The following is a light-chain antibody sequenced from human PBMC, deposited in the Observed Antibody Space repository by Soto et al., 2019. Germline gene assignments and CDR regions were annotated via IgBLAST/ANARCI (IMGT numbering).Light chain of an antibody. J-gene: IGKJ1*01. CDR3: QQYNSYRT. CDR2: KAS. Sequence: DIPMTQSPSTLSASVGDRVTITCRASQSISSWLAWYQQKPGKAPNLLIYKASTLESGVPSRFSGSGSGTEFTLTISSLQPDDFATYYCQQYNSYRTFGQGIKVEIK. CDR1: QSISSW. V-gene: IGKV1-5*03.